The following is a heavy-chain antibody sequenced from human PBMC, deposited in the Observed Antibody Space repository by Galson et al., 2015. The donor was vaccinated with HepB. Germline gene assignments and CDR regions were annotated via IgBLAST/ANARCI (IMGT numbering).Heavy chain of an antibody. CDR3: AKASRRDTYYYGSGSYSYFDF. J-gene: IGHJ4*02. V-gene: IGHV3-23*01. CDR1: GFTFSSLA. CDR2: ISGSGAST. Sequence: SLRLSCAASGFTFSSLAMSWVRQAPGKGLEWVSAISGSGASTYYADSVKGRFSISRDNSKNTVYLQMNSLRAEDTAVYYCAKASRRDTYYYGSGSYSYFDFWGQGTLATVSS. D-gene: IGHD3-10*01.